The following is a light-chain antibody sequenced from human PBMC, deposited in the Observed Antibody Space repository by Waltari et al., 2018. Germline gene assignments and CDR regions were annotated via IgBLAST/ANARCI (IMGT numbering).Light chain of an antibody. J-gene: IGLJ2*01. CDR3: QLWDSVREHAV. CDR1: NIERKG. CDR2: DDI. V-gene: IGLV3-21*02. Sequence: SYVLTQPPSVSVAPGQTASITCGGSNIERKGVHWYQQKPGQAPFVVVYDDIDRRPGIPERFAGSNSGNTATLTSTGVGAGDEADYYCQLWDSVREHAVFGGGTKLTVL.